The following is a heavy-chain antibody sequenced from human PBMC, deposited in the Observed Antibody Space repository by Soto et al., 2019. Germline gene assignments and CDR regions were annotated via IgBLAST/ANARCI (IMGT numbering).Heavy chain of an antibody. CDR1: GFTFSSYG. V-gene: IGHV3-33*01. J-gene: IGHJ5*02. CDR3: ARDLGYSSGWSRGWFDP. D-gene: IGHD6-19*01. Sequence: QVQLVESGGGVVQPGRSLRLSCAASGFTFSSYGMHWVRQAPGKGLEWVAVIWYDGSNKYYADSVKGRFTISRDNSKNTLYLQMNSLRAEDTAVYYCARDLGYSSGWSRGWFDPWGQGTLVTVSS. CDR2: IWYDGSNK.